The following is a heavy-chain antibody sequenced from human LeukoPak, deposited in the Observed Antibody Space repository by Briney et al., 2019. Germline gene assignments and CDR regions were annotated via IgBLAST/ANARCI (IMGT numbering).Heavy chain of an antibody. D-gene: IGHD3-10*01. J-gene: IGHJ5*02. CDR3: ARDAYYYASGSYTPFDP. CDR2: ISSSGSTI. CDR1: GGSISSSSYY. Sequence: LSLTCTVSGGSISSSSYYWGWIRQPPGKGLEWVSYISSSGSTIYYADSVKGRFTISRDNAKNSLYLQMNSLRAEDTAVYYCARDAYYYASGSYTPFDPWGQGTLVTVSS. V-gene: IGHV3-11*01.